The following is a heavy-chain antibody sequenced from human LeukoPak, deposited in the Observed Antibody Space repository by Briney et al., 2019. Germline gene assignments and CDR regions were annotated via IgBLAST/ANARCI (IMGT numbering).Heavy chain of an antibody. CDR1: GFTFSSYG. CDR3: AKDWQWLGTKADNWFDP. J-gene: IGHJ5*02. Sequence: PGGSLRLSCAASGFTFSSYGMHWVRQAPGKGLEWVAFIRYDGSNKYYADSVKGRFTISRDNSKNTLYLQMNSLRAEDTAVYYCAKDWQWLGTKADNWFDPWGQGTLVTVSS. D-gene: IGHD6-19*01. V-gene: IGHV3-30*02. CDR2: IRYDGSNK.